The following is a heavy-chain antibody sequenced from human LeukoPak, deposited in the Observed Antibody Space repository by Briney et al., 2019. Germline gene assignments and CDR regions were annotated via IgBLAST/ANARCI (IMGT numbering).Heavy chain of an antibody. Sequence: GGSLRLSCAASGFTFSSYSMNWVRQTPGKGLEWVSSISSSSSYIYYADSVKGRFTISRDNAKNSLYLQMNSLRAEDTAVYYCARDGWYSGSYDAFDIWGQGTMVTVSS. J-gene: IGHJ3*02. CDR3: ARDGWYSGSYDAFDI. D-gene: IGHD1-26*01. CDR1: GFTFSSYS. CDR2: ISSSSSYI. V-gene: IGHV3-21*01.